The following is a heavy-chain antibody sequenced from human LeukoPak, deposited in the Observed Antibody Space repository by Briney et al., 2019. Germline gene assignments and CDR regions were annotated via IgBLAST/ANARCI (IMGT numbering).Heavy chain of an antibody. V-gene: IGHV4-59*01. CDR1: GGSISSYY. J-gene: IGHJ6*03. CDR3: ARGVYSSSWISNYYYYYMDV. Sequence: SETLSLTCTVSGGSISSYYWSWIRQPPGKGLEWIGYIYYSGSTNYNPSLKSRVTISVDTSKNQFSLKLSSVTAADTAVYYCARGVYSSSWISNYYYYYMDVWGKGTTVTVSS. D-gene: IGHD6-13*01. CDR2: IYYSGST.